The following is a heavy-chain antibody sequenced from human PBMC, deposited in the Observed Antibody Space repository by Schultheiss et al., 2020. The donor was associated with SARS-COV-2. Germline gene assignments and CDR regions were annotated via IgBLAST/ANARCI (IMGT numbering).Heavy chain of an antibody. CDR1: GGSISSSNW. CDR2: MYDSGST. V-gene: IGHV4-4*02. J-gene: IGHJ4*02. Sequence: SETLSLTCAVSGGSISSSNWWSWVRQPPGKGLEWIGSMYDSGSTYYNPSLKSRVTISVDTSKNQFSLKLSSVTAADTAVYYCARNRRMAADYWGQGTLVTVSS. D-gene: IGHD5-24*01. CDR3: ARNRRMAADY.